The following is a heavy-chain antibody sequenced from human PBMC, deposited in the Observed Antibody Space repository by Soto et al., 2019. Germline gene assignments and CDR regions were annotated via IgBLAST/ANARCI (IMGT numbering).Heavy chain of an antibody. CDR3: ARDYFSFTMVRGAGRVY. J-gene: IGHJ4*02. CDR2: ISYDGSNK. D-gene: IGHD3-10*01. V-gene: IGHV3-30-3*01. CDR1: GFTFSSYA. Sequence: QVQLVESGGGVVQPGRSLRLSCAASGFTFSSYAMHWVRQAPGKGLEWVAVISYDGSNKYYADSVKGRFTISRDNSKNTLYLQMNSLRAEDTAVYYCARDYFSFTMVRGAGRVYWGQGTLVTVSS.